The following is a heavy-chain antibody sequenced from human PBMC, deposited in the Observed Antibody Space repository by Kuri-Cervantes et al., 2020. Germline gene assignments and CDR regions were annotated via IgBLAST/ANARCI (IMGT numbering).Heavy chain of an antibody. CDR1: GGSFSGYY. CDR3: ARHPTVVTPSFDY. D-gene: IGHD4-23*01. Sequence: SETLSLTCGVYGGSFSGYYWSWIRQPPGKGLEWIGEINHSGSTNYNPSLKSRVTISVDTSKNQFSLKLSSVTAADTAVYYCARHPTVVTPSFDYWGQGTLVTVSS. V-gene: IGHV4-34*01. J-gene: IGHJ4*02. CDR2: INHSGST.